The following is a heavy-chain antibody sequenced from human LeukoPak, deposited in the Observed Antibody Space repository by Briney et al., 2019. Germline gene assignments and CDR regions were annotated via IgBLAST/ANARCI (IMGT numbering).Heavy chain of an antibody. CDR2: IIPIFGTA. J-gene: IGHJ4*01. D-gene: IGHD2-15*01. CDR1: GGTFSSYA. V-gene: IGHV1-69*13. Sequence: RASVKVSCKASGGTFSSYAISWVRQAPGQGLEWMGGIIPIFGTANYAQKFQGRVTITADESTSTAYMELSSLRSDDTAVYYCARSKINAATLDHWGPGTLVTVSS. CDR3: ARSKINAATLDH.